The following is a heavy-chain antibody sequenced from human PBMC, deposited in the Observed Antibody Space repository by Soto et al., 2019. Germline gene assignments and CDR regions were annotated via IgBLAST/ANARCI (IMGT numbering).Heavy chain of an antibody. CDR2: ITGRGGST. D-gene: IGHD3-22*01. J-gene: IGHJ4*02. CDR1: GFTLSSYA. Sequence: VQLLESGGGLVQPGGSLRLSCAASGFTLSSYAMSWVRQAPGKGLEWVSVITGRGGSTYYEDSEKGRFTISRDNSKKTLYLQQNRLRAEDTAVYYCAKVDDSSGHCYDSLDYWGQGNLVNVSS. V-gene: IGHV3-23*01. CDR3: AKVDDSSGHCYDSLDY.